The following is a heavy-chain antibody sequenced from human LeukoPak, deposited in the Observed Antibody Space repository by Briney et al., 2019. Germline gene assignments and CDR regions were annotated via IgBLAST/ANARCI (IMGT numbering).Heavy chain of an antibody. J-gene: IGHJ4*02. Sequence: VASVKVSCKASGYTFTNYYMHWVRQAPGQGLEWMGWINPNSGGTNYAQKFQGRVTMTRDTSISTAYMELRRLRSDDTAVYYCARDSGERGSGSYLIAYWGQGTLVTVSS. D-gene: IGHD3-10*01. CDR3: ARDSGERGSGSYLIAY. CDR2: INPNSGGT. CDR1: GYTFTNYY. V-gene: IGHV1-2*02.